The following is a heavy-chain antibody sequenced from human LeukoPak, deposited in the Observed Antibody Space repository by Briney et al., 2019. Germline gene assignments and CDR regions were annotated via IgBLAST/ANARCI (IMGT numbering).Heavy chain of an antibody. Sequence: SETLSLTCTVSGGSISSGRYHWGWIRQPPEKGLEWIGSIYYSGNTYYNPSLKSQVTISVDTSKNQFSLKLSSVTAADTAVYYCARHRSGGYSYGVLDYWGQGTLVTVSS. J-gene: IGHJ4*02. V-gene: IGHV4-39*01. CDR3: ARHRSGGYSYGVLDY. D-gene: IGHD5-18*01. CDR1: GGSISSGRYH. CDR2: IYYSGNT.